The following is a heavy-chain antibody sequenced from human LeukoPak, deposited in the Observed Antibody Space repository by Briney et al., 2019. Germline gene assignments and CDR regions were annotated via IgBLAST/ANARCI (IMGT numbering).Heavy chain of an antibody. J-gene: IGHJ6*02. CDR1: GFTFSSYA. V-gene: IGHV3-30-3*01. CDR3: ARDILPYYYYGMDV. D-gene: IGHD2/OR15-2a*01. Sequence: PGGSLRLSCAASGFTFSSYAMPWVRQAPGKGLEWVAVISYDGSNKYYADSVKGRFTISRDNSKNTLYLQMNSLRAEDTAVYYCARDILPYYYYGMDVWGQGTTVTVSS. CDR2: ISYDGSNK.